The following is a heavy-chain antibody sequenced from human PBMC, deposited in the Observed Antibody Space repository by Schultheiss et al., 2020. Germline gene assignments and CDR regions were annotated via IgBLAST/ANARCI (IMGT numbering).Heavy chain of an antibody. CDR2: IRGSGGST. Sequence: GSLRLSCAASGFTFRSYEMNWVRQAPGKGLEWVSAIRGSGGSTYSADSVKGRFTISRDNSKNTLYLQMNSLRAEDTAVYYCARARLFDYYGSGSSDYWGQGTLVTVSS. CDR3: ARARLFDYYGSGSSDY. CDR1: GFTFRSYE. V-gene: IGHV3-23*01. D-gene: IGHD3-10*01. J-gene: IGHJ4*02.